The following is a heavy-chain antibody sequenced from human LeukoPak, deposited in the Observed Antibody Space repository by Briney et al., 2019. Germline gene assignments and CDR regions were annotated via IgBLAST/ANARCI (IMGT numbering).Heavy chain of an antibody. V-gene: IGHV3-30*02. D-gene: IGHD4-17*01. Sequence: GGSLRLSCAASGFTFSSYGMHWVRQAPGKGLEWVSFIRYDGSNEYYADSVRGRFTISRDNSKNTLYLQMNSLRAEDTAVYYCARATASRFDYWGQGTLVTVSS. CDR2: IRYDGSNE. J-gene: IGHJ4*02. CDR3: ARATASRFDY. CDR1: GFTFSSYG.